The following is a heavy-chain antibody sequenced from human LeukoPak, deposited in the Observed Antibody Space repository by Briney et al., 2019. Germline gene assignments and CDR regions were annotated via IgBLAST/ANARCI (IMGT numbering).Heavy chain of an antibody. J-gene: IGHJ5*02. CDR3: ARDVELGYCSGGSCTGSRWFDP. Sequence: SETLSLTCTVSGGSISSGDYYWSWIRQPPGKGLEWIGYIYYSGSTYYNPSLKSRVTIPVDTSKNQFSLKLSSVTAADTAVYYCARDVELGYCSGGSCTGSRWFDPWGQGTLVTVSS. V-gene: IGHV4-30-4*08. CDR2: IYYSGST. D-gene: IGHD2-15*01. CDR1: GGSISSGDYY.